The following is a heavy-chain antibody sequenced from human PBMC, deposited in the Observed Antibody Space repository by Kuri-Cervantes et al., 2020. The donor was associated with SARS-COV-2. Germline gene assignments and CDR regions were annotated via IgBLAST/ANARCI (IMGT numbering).Heavy chain of an antibody. Sequence: GESLKISCTASGFTFGDYAMSWVRQAPGKGLEWVAYINSGSRTIYYADSVKGRFTISTDNAKNSVYLQMNSLRAEDTAVYYCARDYGSGSPRFFDHWGQGTQVTVSS. V-gene: IGHV3-48*01. J-gene: IGHJ4*02. CDR1: GFTFGDYA. CDR2: INSGSRTI. CDR3: ARDYGSGSPRFFDH. D-gene: IGHD3-10*01.